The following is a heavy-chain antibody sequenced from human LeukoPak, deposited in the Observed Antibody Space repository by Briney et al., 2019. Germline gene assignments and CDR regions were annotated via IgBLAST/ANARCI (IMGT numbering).Heavy chain of an antibody. D-gene: IGHD1-26*01. J-gene: IGHJ4*02. Sequence: GGSLRLSCAASGFTFSSCAMSWVRQAPGKGLEWVATVSRSGGDTYYADSVKGRFAISRDNSKNTLYLQMKSLRAEDTARYYCAKDPVGANPFESWGQGTLVTVSS. CDR1: GFTFSSCA. CDR2: VSRSGGDT. CDR3: AKDPVGANPFES. V-gene: IGHV3-23*01.